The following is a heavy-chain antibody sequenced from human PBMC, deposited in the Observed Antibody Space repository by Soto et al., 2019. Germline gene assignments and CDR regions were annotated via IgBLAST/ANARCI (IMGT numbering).Heavy chain of an antibody. CDR3: AKDRLAGGFDY. CDR2: VSATAGTT. V-gene: IGHV3-23*01. D-gene: IGHD3-16*01. J-gene: IGHJ4*02. Sequence: GGSLRLSCAASGFTFSSYAMSWVRQAPGKGLEWVSLVSATAGTTYYTDSVKGRFTISRDNSRNTVYLRMNSLRADDTAVYYCAKDRLAGGFDYWGQGTLVTVSS. CDR1: GFTFSSYA.